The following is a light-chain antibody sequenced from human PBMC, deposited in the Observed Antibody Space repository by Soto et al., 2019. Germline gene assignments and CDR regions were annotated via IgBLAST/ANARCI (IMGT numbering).Light chain of an antibody. CDR2: DAS. CDR3: QQRSNWPT. J-gene: IGKJ4*01. V-gene: IGKV3-11*01. Sequence: EIVLTQSPATLSLSPGERATLSCRASQSVSIFLAWYQQKPGQAPRLLISDASNRATGIPARFSGSGSGTDFTLTISSLEPEDFAVYYCQQRSNWPTFGGGTKVEIK. CDR1: QSVSIF.